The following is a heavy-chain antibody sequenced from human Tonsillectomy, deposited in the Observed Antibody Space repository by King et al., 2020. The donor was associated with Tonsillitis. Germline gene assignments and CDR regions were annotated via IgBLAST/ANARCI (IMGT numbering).Heavy chain of an antibody. CDR2: IYYSGST. D-gene: IGHD3-22*01. CDR1: GGSISSSSYY. Sequence: QLQESGPGLVKPSETLSLTCTVSGGSISSSSYYWGWIRQPPGKGLEWIGSIYYSGSTYYNPSLKSRVPISVDTSKNQFSLKLSSVTAADTAVYYCHLYYYDSSGYFNAFDIWGQGTMVTVSS. CDR3: HLYYYDSSGYFNAFDI. V-gene: IGHV4-39*01. J-gene: IGHJ3*02.